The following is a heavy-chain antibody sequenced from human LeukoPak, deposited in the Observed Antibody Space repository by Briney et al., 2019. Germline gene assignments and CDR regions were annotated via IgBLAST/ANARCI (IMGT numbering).Heavy chain of an antibody. CDR1: GFTVSSNY. J-gene: IGHJ5*02. CDR3: AKSPGGNYVWFDP. CDR2: ISGSGGST. V-gene: IGHV3-23*01. D-gene: IGHD4-11*01. Sequence: PGGSLRLSCAASGFTVSSNYMSWVRQAPGKGLEWVSAISGSGGSTYYADSVKGRLTISRDNSKNTLYLQMNSLRAEDTAVYYCAKSPGGNYVWFDPWGQGTLVTVSS.